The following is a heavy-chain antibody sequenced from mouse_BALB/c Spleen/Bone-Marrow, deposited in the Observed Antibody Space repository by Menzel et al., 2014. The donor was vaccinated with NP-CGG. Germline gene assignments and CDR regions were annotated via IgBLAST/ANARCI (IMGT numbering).Heavy chain of an antibody. V-gene: IGHV7-1*02. D-gene: IGHD2-10*02. CDR1: GFTFSDFY. CDR3: ARDVGYGNYFVY. Sequence: EVQRVESGGGLVQPGDSLRLSCATSGFTFSDFYMEWVRQPPGKRLEWIATSRNRAKYYTTEYSASVKGRFFVSRDTSQSVLYLQMNALRAEDTAIYYCARDVGYGNYFVYWGQGTLVTVSA. CDR2: SRNRAKYYTT. J-gene: IGHJ3*01.